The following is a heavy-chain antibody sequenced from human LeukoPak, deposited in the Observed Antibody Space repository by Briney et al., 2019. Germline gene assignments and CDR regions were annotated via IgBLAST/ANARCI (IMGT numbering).Heavy chain of an antibody. CDR3: ARGQYDILTGYTFDY. CDR2: IYYSGST. J-gene: IGHJ4*02. Sequence: SETLSLTCTVSGGSISSYYWSWIRQPPGKGLEWIGYIYYSGSTYYNPSLKSRVTISVDTSKNQFSLKLSSVTAADTAVYYCARGQYDILTGYTFDYWGQGALVTVSS. V-gene: IGHV4-30-4*01. CDR1: GGSISSYY. D-gene: IGHD3-9*01.